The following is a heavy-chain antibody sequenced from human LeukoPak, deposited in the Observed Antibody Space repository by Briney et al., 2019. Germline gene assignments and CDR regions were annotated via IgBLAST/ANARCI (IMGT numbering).Heavy chain of an antibody. J-gene: IGHJ3*02. Sequence: GGSLRLSCAASGFTVSSNYMSWVRQAPGKGLEWVSVIYSGGSTYYADSVKGRFTISRDNAKNSLYLQMNSLRAEDTAVYYCARDPRAGYFDWLSDAFDIWGQGTMVTVSS. CDR1: GFTVSSNY. CDR3: ARDPRAGYFDWLSDAFDI. CDR2: IYSGGST. D-gene: IGHD3-9*01. V-gene: IGHV3-53*01.